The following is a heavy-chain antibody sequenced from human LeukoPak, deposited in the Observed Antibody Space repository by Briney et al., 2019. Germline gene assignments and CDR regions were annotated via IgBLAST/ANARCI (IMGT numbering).Heavy chain of an antibody. CDR3: AKTYYYDSSGYYDY. J-gene: IGHJ4*02. D-gene: IGHD3-22*01. CDR1: GFTFSSYG. CDR2: ISGSGGST. Sequence: PGGSLRLSCAASGFTFSSYGMSWVRQAPGKGLEWASAISGSGGSTYHADSVKGRFTISRDNSKNTLYLQMNSLRAEDTAVYYCAKTYYYDSSGYYDYWGQGTLVTVSS. V-gene: IGHV3-23*01.